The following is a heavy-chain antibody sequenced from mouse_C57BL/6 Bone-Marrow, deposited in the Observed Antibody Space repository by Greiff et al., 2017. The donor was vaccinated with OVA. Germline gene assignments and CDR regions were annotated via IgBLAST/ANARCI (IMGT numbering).Heavy chain of an antibody. J-gene: IGHJ2*01. Sequence: QVQLQQSGPELVKPGASVKISCTASGYSFTSYYIHWVKQRPGQGLEWIGWIYPGSGNTQYNEKFKGKATLTADTSSSNAYMQLSSLTSEDSAVYYCASAYYGSSNDYWGQGTTLTVSS. CDR3: ASAYYGSSNDY. V-gene: IGHV1-66*01. CDR1: GYSFTSYY. CDR2: IYPGSGNT. D-gene: IGHD1-1*01.